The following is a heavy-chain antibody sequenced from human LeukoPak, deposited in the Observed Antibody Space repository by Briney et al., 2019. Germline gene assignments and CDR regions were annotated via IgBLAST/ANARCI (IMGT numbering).Heavy chain of an antibody. CDR1: GLSFSSSG. CDR3: ATDHDPLHYSDY. J-gene: IGHJ4*02. V-gene: IGHV3-30*02. Sequence: GGSLRLSCAASGLSFSSSGMHWVRQAPGKGLEWVALIHYEGSNEYYADSVRGRFTISRDNSKNTLYLQMNSLKAEDTAVYYCATDHDPLHYSDYWGQGTLVTVSS. CDR2: IHYEGSNE. D-gene: IGHD3-3*01.